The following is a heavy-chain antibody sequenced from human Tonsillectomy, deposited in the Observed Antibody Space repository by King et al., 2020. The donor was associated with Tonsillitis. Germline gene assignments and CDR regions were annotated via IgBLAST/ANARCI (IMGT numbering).Heavy chain of an antibody. V-gene: IGHV4-59*01. CDR3: ARGSTGLFDY. Sequence: QLQESGPGLVKPSETLSLTCTVSGGSISSYYWSWIRQPPGKGLEWIGYIYYSGSTNYNPSLKSRVTISVDTSKNQFSLKLSSVTAADTAVYYCARGSTGLFDYWGQGTLVTVPS. CDR2: IYYSGST. D-gene: IGHD5/OR15-5a*01. CDR1: GGSISSYY. J-gene: IGHJ4*02.